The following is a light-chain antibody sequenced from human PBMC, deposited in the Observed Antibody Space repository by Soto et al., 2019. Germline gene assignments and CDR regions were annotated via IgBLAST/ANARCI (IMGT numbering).Light chain of an antibody. CDR2: GAS. CDR3: QQYGNSPS. V-gene: IGKV3-20*01. CDR1: QRVSGSS. Sequence: VLTQSPGTLSLSPGDRSTLSCRASQRVSGSSLAWYQQKPGQAPRLLIDGASSRATGVPDRFSGNGSGADFTLTISRLEPEDFAVYHCQQYGNSPSFVQGTKLEI. J-gene: IGKJ2*01.